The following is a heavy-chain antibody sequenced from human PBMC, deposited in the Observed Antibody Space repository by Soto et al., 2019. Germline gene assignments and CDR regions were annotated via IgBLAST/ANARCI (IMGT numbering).Heavy chain of an antibody. J-gene: IGHJ6*03. Sequence: ASVKVSCKASGYTFTSYAMHWVRQAPGQRLEWMGWINAGNGNTKYSQKFQDRVTITRDTSASTAYMELSSLRSEDTAVYYCARRAGVLYCSSTSCYHNYYYYYMDVWGKGTTVTVSS. D-gene: IGHD2-2*01. CDR2: INAGNGNT. CDR1: GYTFTSYA. V-gene: IGHV1-3*01. CDR3: ARRAGVLYCSSTSCYHNYYYYYMDV.